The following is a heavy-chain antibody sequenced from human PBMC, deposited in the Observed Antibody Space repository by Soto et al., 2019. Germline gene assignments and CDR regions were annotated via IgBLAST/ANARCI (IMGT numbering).Heavy chain of an antibody. CDR1: GYTFSTYD. V-gene: IGHV1-18*01. Sequence: QVQLVQSGGEVKEPGASVKVSCKASGYTFSTYDISWVRQAPGQGLEWMGWVTTYNGNTNYAQKLQGRITLTTDTSTSTAYMELRSLRSDDTAVYYCSRRTHDAFDIWGQGTMVTVSS. CDR3: SRRTHDAFDI. CDR2: VTTYNGNT. J-gene: IGHJ3*02.